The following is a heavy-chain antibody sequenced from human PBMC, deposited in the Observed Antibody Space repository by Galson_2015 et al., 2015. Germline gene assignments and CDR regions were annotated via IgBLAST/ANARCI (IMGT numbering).Heavy chain of an antibody. CDR3: ARDVVTGKWGDY. CDR2: ITSSSSYK. J-gene: IGHJ4*02. CDR1: GFTFSSYS. Sequence: SLRLSCAASGFTFSSYSMSWVRQAPGKGLEWVSCITSSSSYKYYADSVKGRFTISRDNAKNSLYLQMNSLRAEDTAVYYCARDVVTGKWGDYWGQGTLVTVSS. V-gene: IGHV3-21*01. D-gene: IGHD1-20*01.